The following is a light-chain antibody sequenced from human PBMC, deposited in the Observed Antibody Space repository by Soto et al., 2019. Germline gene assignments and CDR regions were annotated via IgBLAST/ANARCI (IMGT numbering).Light chain of an antibody. CDR2: YDD. Sequence: QSVLTQPPSVSEAPRQRVTIPCSGSRSNIGNNAVSWYQQLPGKAPKLLIYYDDLLPSGVSDRFSGSKSGTSASLAISGLQSEDEADYYCAAWDDSLNGRVFGGGTQLTVL. CDR1: RSNIGNNA. V-gene: IGLV1-36*01. J-gene: IGLJ2*01. CDR3: AAWDDSLNGRV.